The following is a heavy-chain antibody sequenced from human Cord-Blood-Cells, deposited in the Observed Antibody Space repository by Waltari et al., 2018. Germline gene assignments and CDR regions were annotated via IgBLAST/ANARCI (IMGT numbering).Heavy chain of an antibody. V-gene: IGHV4-34*01. Sequence: QVQLQQWGAGLLKPSETLSLTCAVYGGSFSGYYWSWIRQPPGKGLEWIGEINHSGSTNYNPSLKSRVTISVDTSKNQFSLKLSSVTAADTAVYYCARRRSSSWYMGYYFDYWGQGTLVTVSS. CDR2: INHSGST. CDR1: GGSFSGYY. D-gene: IGHD6-13*01. J-gene: IGHJ4*02. CDR3: ARRRSSSWYMGYYFDY.